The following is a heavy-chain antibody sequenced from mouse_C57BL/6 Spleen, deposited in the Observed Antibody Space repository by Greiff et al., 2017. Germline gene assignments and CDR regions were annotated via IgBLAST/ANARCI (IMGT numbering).Heavy chain of an antibody. D-gene: IGHD2-13*01. V-gene: IGHV1-50*01. CDR3: ARSKGEGTVAWFAY. CDR2: IDPSDSYT. Sequence: QVQLQQSGAELVKPGASVKLSCKASGYTFTSYWMQWVKQRPGQGLEWIGEIDPSDSYTNYNQKFKGKATLTVDTSSSTAYMQLSSLTSEDSAVYYCARSKGEGTVAWFAYWGQGTLVTVSA. CDR1: GYTFTSYW. J-gene: IGHJ3*01.